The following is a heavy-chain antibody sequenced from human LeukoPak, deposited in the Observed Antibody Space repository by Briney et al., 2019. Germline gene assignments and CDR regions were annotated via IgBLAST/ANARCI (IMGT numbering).Heavy chain of an antibody. Sequence: SQTLSLTCTVSGGSISSGGYYWSWIRQHPGKGMEWIGYIYYSGSTYYNPSLKSRVTISVDTSKNQFSLKLSSVTAADTAVYYCARYGSYWFDYCGQGTLVTVSS. J-gene: IGHJ4*02. D-gene: IGHD1-26*01. CDR1: GGSISSGGYY. V-gene: IGHV4-31*03. CDR2: IYYSGST. CDR3: ARYGSYWFDY.